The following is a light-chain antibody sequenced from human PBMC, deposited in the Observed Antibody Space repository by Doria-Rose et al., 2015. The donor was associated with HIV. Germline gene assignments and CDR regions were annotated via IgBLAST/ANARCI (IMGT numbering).Light chain of an antibody. V-gene: IGKV4-1*01. CDR2: CAS. CDR3: QQYYDTPS. CDR1: QSLLYTSKNY. J-gene: IGKJ3*01. Sequence: TQSPESLGMSLGERATLNCKSNQSLLYTSKNYLAWYQRKPGQPPKLLIHCASTRQSGVPARFSGSGSGTDFTLTISSLEAEDVAVYYCQQYYDTPSFGPGTTVDIK.